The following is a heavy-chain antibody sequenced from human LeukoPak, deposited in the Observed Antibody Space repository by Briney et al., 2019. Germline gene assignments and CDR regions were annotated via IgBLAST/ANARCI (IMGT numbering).Heavy chain of an antibody. Sequence: GASVKVSYKAFGYTFTNYYMYWVRQAPGQGLEWMGIINPSGGSTSYAQKFQGRVTMTRDTSTSTVYMELSSLRSEDTAVFYCARDRYGYVFDYWGQGTLVTVSP. CDR1: GYTFTNYY. J-gene: IGHJ4*02. CDR2: INPSGGST. D-gene: IGHD5-18*01. V-gene: IGHV1-46*01. CDR3: ARDRYGYVFDY.